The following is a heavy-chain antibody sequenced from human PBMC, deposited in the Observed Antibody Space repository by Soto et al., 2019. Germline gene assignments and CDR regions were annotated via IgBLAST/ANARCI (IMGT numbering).Heavy chain of an antibody. CDR2: MYYSGST. CDR1: CGSISSDY. Sequence: SETLSLTCTFSCGSISSDYWRWIGPPPGKGLEWIGHMYYSGSTKYSPSLKSRVTISIDTSRNHFSLKLTSVTAADTALYYCARGYYDRSGYYPWGQGTLVTVS. CDR3: ARGYYDRSGYYP. V-gene: IGHV4-59*01. D-gene: IGHD3-22*01. J-gene: IGHJ5*02.